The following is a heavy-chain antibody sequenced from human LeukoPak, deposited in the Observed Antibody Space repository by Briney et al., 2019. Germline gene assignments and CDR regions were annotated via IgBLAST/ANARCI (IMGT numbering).Heavy chain of an antibody. V-gene: IGHV4-39*07. D-gene: IGHD1-7*01. CDR1: GSSISSSRYY. CDR3: SRVGNWNYEELVYCYMDV. J-gene: IGHJ6*03. Sequence: SETLSLTCTVSGSSISSSRYYWGWIRQPPGKGLEWIGEINHSGSTNYNPSLKSRVTISVDTSKNQFSLKLSSVTAADTAVYYCSRVGNWNYEELVYCYMDVWGKGTTVTVSS. CDR2: INHSGST.